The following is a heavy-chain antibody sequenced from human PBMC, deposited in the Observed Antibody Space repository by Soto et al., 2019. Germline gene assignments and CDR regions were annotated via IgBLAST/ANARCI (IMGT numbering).Heavy chain of an antibody. Sequence: ASVRVSCKXSGYTFTGHYIHWVRQAPEQGPEWMGEIGPESGATRYAEKFQGRVTMTLGTSITTVYMELKNLSPDDTAVYYCGRGRSGQIVVFYWGQGTPVTVSS. CDR1: GYTFTGHY. D-gene: IGHD1-26*01. V-gene: IGHV1-2*02. J-gene: IGHJ4*02. CDR3: GRGRSGQIVVFY. CDR2: IGPESGAT.